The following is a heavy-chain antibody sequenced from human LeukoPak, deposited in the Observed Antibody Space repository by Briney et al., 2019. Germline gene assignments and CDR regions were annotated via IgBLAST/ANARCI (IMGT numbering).Heavy chain of an antibody. D-gene: IGHD6-19*01. CDR1: GFIFSSYT. CDR2: ISYDGSNK. Sequence: GGSLRLSCTASGFIFSSYTMHWVRQAPGKGLEWVAVISYDGSNKYYADSVKGRFTISRDNSKNTLYLQMNSLRIEDTAVYFCARDPVGSSGWYYFDYWGQGTLVAASS. J-gene: IGHJ4*02. CDR3: ARDPVGSSGWYYFDY. V-gene: IGHV3-30*04.